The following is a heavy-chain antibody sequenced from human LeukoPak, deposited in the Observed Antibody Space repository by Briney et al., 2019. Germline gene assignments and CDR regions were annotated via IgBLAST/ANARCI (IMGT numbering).Heavy chain of an antibody. J-gene: IGHJ4*02. D-gene: IGHD2-15*01. V-gene: IGHV3-7*01. CDR3: ARVDCTGGSCYSGFDC. CDR2: LKPDGSDK. Sequence: PGGSLRLSRAATGFTFSSYWMGWVRQAPGKGLEWVANLKPDGSDKYYVDSVKGRYTISRDNAKKSLYLQMDSLRAEDTAMYFCARVDCTGGSCYSGFDCWGQGTLLTVSS. CDR1: GFTFSSYW.